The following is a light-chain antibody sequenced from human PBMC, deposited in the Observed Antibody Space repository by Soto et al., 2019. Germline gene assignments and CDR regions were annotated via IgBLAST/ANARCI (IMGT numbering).Light chain of an antibody. CDR1: QSVSSNS. CDR3: QQYGSSLIT. V-gene: IGKV3-20*01. J-gene: IGKJ5*01. CDR2: GAS. Sequence: EIVLTQSPGTLSLSPGERATLSCRASQSVSSNSLAWYHQKPGQPPRLLMYGASSRATGIPDRFSGSGSGTDFTLTISRLEPEDFAMYYCQQYGSSLITFGPGTRLEIE.